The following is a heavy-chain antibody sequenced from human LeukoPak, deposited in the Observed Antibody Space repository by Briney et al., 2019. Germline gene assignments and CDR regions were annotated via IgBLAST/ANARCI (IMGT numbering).Heavy chain of an antibody. J-gene: IGHJ6*02. Sequence: PSETLSLTCTVSGGSVSSSSYYWGWIRQPPGKGLEWIGSIYYSGSTYYNPSLKSRVTISVDTSKNQFSLKLSSVTAADTAVYYCARQGLLPDSSGYYFWSYYYGMDVWGQGTTVTVSS. CDR2: IYYSGST. D-gene: IGHD3-22*01. V-gene: IGHV4-39*01. CDR1: GGSVSSSSYY. CDR3: ARQGLLPDSSGYYFWSYYYGMDV.